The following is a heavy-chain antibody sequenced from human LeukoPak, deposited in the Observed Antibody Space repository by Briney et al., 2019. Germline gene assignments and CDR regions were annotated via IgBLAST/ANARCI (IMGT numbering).Heavy chain of an antibody. CDR3: ASLPYYYGSGSSF. CDR2: IYYSGGT. V-gene: IGHV4-39*01. D-gene: IGHD3-10*01. CDR1: GGSISSSSYY. J-gene: IGHJ4*02. Sequence: SETLSLTCTVSGGSISSSSYYWGWIRQPPGKGLEWIGSIYYSGGTYYNPSRKSRVTISVDTSKNQFSLKLSSVTAADTAVYYCASLPYYYGSGSSFWGQGTLVTVSS.